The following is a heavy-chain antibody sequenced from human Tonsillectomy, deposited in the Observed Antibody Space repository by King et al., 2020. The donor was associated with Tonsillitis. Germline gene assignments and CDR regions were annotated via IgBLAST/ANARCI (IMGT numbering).Heavy chain of an antibody. CDR1: GGSISSYY. Sequence: VQLQESGPGLVKPSETLSLTCTVSGGSISSYYWSWIRQSPGEGLEWIGYIYYSGSTNYNPSLKSRVTISVDTSKNQFSLKLSSVTAADTAVYYCAKCGGDCYSYDYWGQGTLVTVSS. J-gene: IGHJ4*02. CDR3: AKCGGDCYSYDY. D-gene: IGHD2-21*02. CDR2: IYYSGST. V-gene: IGHV4-59*01.